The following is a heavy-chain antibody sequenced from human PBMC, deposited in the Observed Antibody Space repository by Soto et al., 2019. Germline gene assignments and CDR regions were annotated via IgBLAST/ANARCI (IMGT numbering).Heavy chain of an antibody. V-gene: IGHV5-51*01. J-gene: IGHJ4*02. CDR1: GYSFHSYW. D-gene: IGHD6-6*01. Sequence: AESLKISCKRSGYSFHSYWLGWVRQMSGKCPEWLGIIYPRDSDTRYSPSFQGQVTISADKSISTAYLQWSSLKASDTAMYYCARRAALSPILDYCGQGTLVTVCS. CDR2: IYPRDSDT. CDR3: ARRAALSPILDY.